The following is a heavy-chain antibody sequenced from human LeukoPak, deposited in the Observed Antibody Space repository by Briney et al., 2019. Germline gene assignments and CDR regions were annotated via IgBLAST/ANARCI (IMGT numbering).Heavy chain of an antibody. D-gene: IGHD1-7*01. V-gene: IGHV3-11*04. Sequence: GGSLRLSCAASGFTFSDYYMSWIRQAPGKGLEWVSYISSSGSTIYYADSVKGRFTISRDNSKNTLYLQMNSLRAEDTAVYYCAGGVELELGFDYWGQGTLVTVSS. CDR2: ISSSGSTI. J-gene: IGHJ4*02. CDR3: AGGVELELGFDY. CDR1: GFTFSDYY.